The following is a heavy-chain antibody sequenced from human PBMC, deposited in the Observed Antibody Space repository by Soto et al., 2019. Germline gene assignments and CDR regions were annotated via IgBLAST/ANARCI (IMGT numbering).Heavy chain of an antibody. D-gene: IGHD3-22*01. Sequence: LSLTCAVYGGSFSGYYWSWIRQPPGKGLEWIGEINHSGSTNYNPSLKSRVTISVDTSKNQFSLKLSSVTAADTAVYYCASGAKYYYDSSGYYGTDYWGQGTLVTVSS. V-gene: IGHV4-34*01. CDR2: INHSGST. CDR3: ASGAKYYYDSSGYYGTDY. CDR1: GGSFSGYY. J-gene: IGHJ4*02.